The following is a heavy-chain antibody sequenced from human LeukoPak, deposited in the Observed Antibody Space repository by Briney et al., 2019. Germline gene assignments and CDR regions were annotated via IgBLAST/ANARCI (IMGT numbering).Heavy chain of an antibody. CDR1: GGSISSYY. J-gene: IGHJ4*02. CDR2: IYTSGTT. Sequence: PSETLSLTCTVSGGSISSYYWSWIRQPQGKGLEWIGYIYTSGTTNYNPSLKSRVTISVDTSKNQFSLILSSVTAADTAVYYCARLTYSNSSPFDYWGQGTQVTVSS. CDR3: ARLTYSNSSPFDY. V-gene: IGHV4-4*09. D-gene: IGHD6-6*01.